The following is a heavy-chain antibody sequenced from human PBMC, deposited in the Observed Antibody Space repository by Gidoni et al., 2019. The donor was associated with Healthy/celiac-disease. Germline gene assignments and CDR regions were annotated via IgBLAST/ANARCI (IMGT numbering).Heavy chain of an antibody. CDR1: GFPFSNAW. V-gene: IGHV3-15*07. J-gene: IGHJ4*02. CDR2: IKSKTDGGTT. CDR3: TTDLEGGQWLVRIDY. Sequence: EVQLVESGGGLVKPGGSLSLSCAASGFPFSNAWMNWVRQAPGKGLEWVGRIKSKTDGGTTDYAAPVKGRFTISRDDSKNTLYLQMNSLKTEDTAVYYCTTDLEGGQWLVRIDYWGQGTLVTVSS. D-gene: IGHD6-19*01.